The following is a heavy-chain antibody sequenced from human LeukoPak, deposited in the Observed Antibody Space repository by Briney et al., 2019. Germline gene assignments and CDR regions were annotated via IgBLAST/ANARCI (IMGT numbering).Heavy chain of an antibody. Sequence: GGSLRLSCAASGFTFSTYNMNWVRQAPGKGLEWVSGINWNGGSTGYADSVKGRFTISRDNAKNSLYLQMNSLRAEDTAVYYCARDRVYDDYYYYMDVWGKGTTVTVSS. J-gene: IGHJ6*03. D-gene: IGHD2-8*01. CDR1: GFTFSTYN. CDR2: INWNGGST. V-gene: IGHV3-20*04. CDR3: ARDRVYDDYYYYMDV.